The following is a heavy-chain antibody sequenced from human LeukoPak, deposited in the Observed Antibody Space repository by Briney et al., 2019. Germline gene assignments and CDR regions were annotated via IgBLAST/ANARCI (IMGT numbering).Heavy chain of an antibody. CDR1: GGSISSSSYY. Sequence: ASETLSLTCTVSGGSISSSSYYWGWIRQPPGKGLEWIGSIYYSGSTYYNPSLKSRVTISVDTSKNQFSLKLSSVTAADTAVYYCARGSYSSGSLDYWGQGTLVTVSS. CDR3: ARGSYSSGSLDY. CDR2: IYYSGST. D-gene: IGHD6-19*01. J-gene: IGHJ4*02. V-gene: IGHV4-39*07.